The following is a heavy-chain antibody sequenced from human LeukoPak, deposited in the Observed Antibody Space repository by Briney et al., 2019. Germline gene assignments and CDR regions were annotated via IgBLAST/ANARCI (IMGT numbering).Heavy chain of an antibody. V-gene: IGHV4-34*01. CDR1: GGSFSGYY. CDR3: ARGVSSGWYGP. D-gene: IGHD6-19*01. CDR2: INHSGST. Sequence: SETLSLTRAVYGGSFSGYYWSWIRQPPGKGLEWIGEINHSGSTNYNPSLKSRVTISVDTSKNQFSLKLSSVTAADTAVYYCARGVSSGWYGPWGQGTMVTASS. J-gene: IGHJ3*01.